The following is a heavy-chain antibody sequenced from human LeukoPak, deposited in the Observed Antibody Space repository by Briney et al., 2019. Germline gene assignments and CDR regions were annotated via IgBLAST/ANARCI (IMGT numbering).Heavy chain of an antibody. CDR1: GGSFSGYY. D-gene: IGHD3-22*01. Sequence: PSETLSLTCAVYGGSFSGYYWSWIRQPPGKGLEWIGCIYYSGSTYYNPSLESRATISVDTSKNQFSLKLTSVTAADTAVYYCARDVVHYYDSSGYLDYWGQGTMITVSS. V-gene: IGHV4-34*11. J-gene: IGHJ4*02. CDR3: ARDVVHYYDSSGYLDY. CDR2: IYYSGST.